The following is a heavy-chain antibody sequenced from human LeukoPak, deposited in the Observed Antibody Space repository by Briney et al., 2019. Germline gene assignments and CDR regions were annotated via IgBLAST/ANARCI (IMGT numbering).Heavy chain of an antibody. Sequence: SETLSLTCTVSGGSISSYYWSWIRQPPGKGLEWIGYIYYSGSTNYNPSLKSRVTISVDTSKNQFSLKLSSVTAADTAVYYCARSIWFGGNEPGFQHWGQGTLVTVSS. CDR3: ARSIWFGGNEPGFQH. V-gene: IGHV4-59*12. D-gene: IGHD3-10*01. CDR1: GGSISSYY. J-gene: IGHJ1*01. CDR2: IYYSGST.